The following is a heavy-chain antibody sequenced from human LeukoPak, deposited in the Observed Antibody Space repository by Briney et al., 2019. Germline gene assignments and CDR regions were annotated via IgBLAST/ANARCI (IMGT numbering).Heavy chain of an antibody. CDR3: ASGAAWTPFDF. Sequence: GGSLRLTCAASGFTFSSYEMNWVRQAQGKGLELVSYISSSGSSIYYAVSVKGRFTISRVNATSSLYLQMNSLRAEDTAVYYCASGAAWTPFDFGCRGNRVPVSS. D-gene: IGHD1-1*01. J-gene: IGHJ4*02. CDR2: ISSSGSSI. CDR1: GFTFSSYE. V-gene: IGHV3-48*03.